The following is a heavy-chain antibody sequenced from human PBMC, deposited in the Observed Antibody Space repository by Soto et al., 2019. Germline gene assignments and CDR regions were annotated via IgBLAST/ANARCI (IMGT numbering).Heavy chain of an antibody. CDR1: GYTFTSYA. CDR2: INAGNGNT. V-gene: IGHV1-3*01. CDR3: ARDESSTSYYYGMDV. J-gene: IGHJ6*04. D-gene: IGHD2-2*01. Sequence: ASVKVSCKASGYTFTSYAMHWVRQAPGQRLEWMGWINAGNGNTKYSQKFQGRVTITRDTSASTAYMELSSLRSEDTAVYYCARDESSTSYYYGMDVWGKGTTVTVSS.